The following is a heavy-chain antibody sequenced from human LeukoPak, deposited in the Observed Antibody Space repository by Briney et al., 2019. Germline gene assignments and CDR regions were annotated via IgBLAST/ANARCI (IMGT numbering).Heavy chain of an antibody. CDR1: GGSFSGYY. CDR2: IYTSGST. CDR3: AGGSGWYFWDDY. V-gene: IGHV4-59*10. D-gene: IGHD6-19*01. J-gene: IGHJ4*02. Sequence: SETLSLTCAVYGGSFSGYYWSWIRQPAGKGLEWIGRIYTSGSTNYNPSLKSRVTMSVDTSKNQFSLKLSSVTAADTAVYYCAGGSGWYFWDDYWGQGTLVTVSS.